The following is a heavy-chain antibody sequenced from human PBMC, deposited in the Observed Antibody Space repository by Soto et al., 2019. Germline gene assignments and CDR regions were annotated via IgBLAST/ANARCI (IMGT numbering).Heavy chain of an antibody. D-gene: IGHD6-6*01. CDR3: ARARKPEYSSSIFFDY. V-gene: IGHV3-53*01. CDR2: IYSAGST. Sequence: PGGSLRLSCAASGLTVSRTQMSWVRQAPGKGLQWVSVIYSAGSTYYANAVKGRFTISRDISENKIFLELNGLTVDDTAVYYCARARKPEYSSSIFFDYWGRGTVVTVSS. CDR1: GLTVSRTQ. J-gene: IGHJ4*01.